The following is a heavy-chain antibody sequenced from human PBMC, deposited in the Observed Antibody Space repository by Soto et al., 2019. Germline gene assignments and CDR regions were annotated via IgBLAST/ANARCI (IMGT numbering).Heavy chain of an antibody. V-gene: IGHV3-9*01. CDR2: ISWNTGRI. CDR3: SKDIRGITMVRAVHYYDYCMDV. Sequence: GGSLRLSCAASGFSFDDYALNWVRQAPGKGLEWVSGISWNTGRIGFADSVKGRFTISRDNAKNSLYLHMNSLRAEDTALYYCSKDIRGITMVRAVHYYDYCMDVWGQGTTVTVSS. CDR1: GFSFDDYA. D-gene: IGHD3-10*01. J-gene: IGHJ6*02.